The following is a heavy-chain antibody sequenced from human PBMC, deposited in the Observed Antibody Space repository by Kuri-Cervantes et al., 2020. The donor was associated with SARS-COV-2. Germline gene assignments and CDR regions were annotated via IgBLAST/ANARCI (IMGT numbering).Heavy chain of an antibody. CDR3: AREGNEDAFET. CDR1: GFTFSDSA. Sequence: SCAASGFTFSDSAMHWVRQAPGKGLEWVAFISYDGSSKDYADSVKGRLTISRDNSKNTLYLQMKSLRAEDTAVFYCAREGNEDAFETWGQGTRVTVSS. CDR2: ISYDGSSK. J-gene: IGHJ3*02. V-gene: IGHV3-30*04.